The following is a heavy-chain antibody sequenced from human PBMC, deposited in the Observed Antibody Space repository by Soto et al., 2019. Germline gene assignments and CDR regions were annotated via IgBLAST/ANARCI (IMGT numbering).Heavy chain of an antibody. CDR1: GGSISSYY. V-gene: IGHV4-59*08. Sequence: QVQLQESGPGLVKPSETLSLTCTVSGGSISSYYWSWIRQPPGKGLEWIGYIYYSGSTNYNPSLKSRVTISVDTSKNQFSLKLSSVTAADRAVYYCARQGIRPPPGMDVWGQGTTVIVSS. CDR2: IYYSGST. J-gene: IGHJ6*02. D-gene: IGHD6-13*01. CDR3: ARQGIRPPPGMDV.